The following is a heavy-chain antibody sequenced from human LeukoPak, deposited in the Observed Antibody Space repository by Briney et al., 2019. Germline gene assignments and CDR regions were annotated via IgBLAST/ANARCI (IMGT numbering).Heavy chain of an antibody. CDR2: ISGSGGST. CDR3: VRGGKTSNYFDY. J-gene: IGHJ4*02. CDR1: GFTFSSYP. Sequence: PGGSLRLSCAASGFTFSSYPMSWVRQAPGKGLHWVSAISGSGGSTYYADSVKGRFTISRDNSKNTLYLQMNSLRAEDTAVYYCVRGGKTSNYFDYWGQGNLVTVSS. V-gene: IGHV3-23*01.